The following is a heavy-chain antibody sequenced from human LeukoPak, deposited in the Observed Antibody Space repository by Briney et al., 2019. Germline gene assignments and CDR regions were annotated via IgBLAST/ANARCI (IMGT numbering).Heavy chain of an antibody. CDR1: GFTFDDYA. J-gene: IGHJ4*02. Sequence: GGSLRLSCAASGFTFDDYAMHWVRQAPGKGLEWVSFISWDGGSTYYADSVKGRFTISRDNSKNSLYLQMNSLRAEDTALYYCAKSSLRYYDFWSGDYYFDYWGQGTLVTVSS. V-gene: IGHV3-43D*04. CDR2: ISWDGGST. CDR3: AKSSLRYYDFWSGDYYFDY. D-gene: IGHD3-3*01.